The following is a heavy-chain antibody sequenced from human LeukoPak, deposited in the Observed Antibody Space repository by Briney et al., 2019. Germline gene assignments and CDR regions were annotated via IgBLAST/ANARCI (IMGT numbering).Heavy chain of an antibody. V-gene: IGHV1-2*02. CDR3: ARDLDDSSGYYSYYFGY. D-gene: IGHD3-22*01. CDR1: GYTLTGYY. CDR2: INPNSGGT. J-gene: IGHJ4*02. Sequence: ASVKVSCKASGYTLTGYYMHWVRQAPGQGLEWMGWINPNSGGTNYAQKFQGRVTMTRDTSISTAYMELSRLRSDDTAVYYCARDLDDSSGYYSYYFGYWGQGTLVTVSS.